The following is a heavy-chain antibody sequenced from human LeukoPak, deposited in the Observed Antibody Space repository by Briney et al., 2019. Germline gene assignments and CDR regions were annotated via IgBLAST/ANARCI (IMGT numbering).Heavy chain of an antibody. CDR3: ARVVGYYGSGSYYNPDAFDI. J-gene: IGHJ3*02. Sequence: GGSLRLSCAASGFTVSSNYMSWVRQAPGKGLEWVSVIYSGGSTYYADSVKGRFTISRDNSKNTLYLQMNSLRAEDTAAYYCARVVGYYGSGSYYNPDAFDIWGQGTMVTVSS. CDR1: GFTVSSNY. D-gene: IGHD3-10*01. CDR2: IYSGGST. V-gene: IGHV3-53*01.